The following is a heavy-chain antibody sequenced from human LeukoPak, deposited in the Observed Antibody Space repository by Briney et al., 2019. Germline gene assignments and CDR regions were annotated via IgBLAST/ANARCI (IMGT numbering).Heavy chain of an antibody. Sequence: SVKVSCKASGGTFSSYVITWVRQAPGQGLEWMGRIIPIFGTANFAQKFQGRVTITTDESTSTAYMELSSLRAEDTAVYYCAREYCSSPSCYFDYWGQGALVTVSS. J-gene: IGHJ4*02. D-gene: IGHD2-2*01. CDR2: IIPIFGTA. V-gene: IGHV1-69*05. CDR3: AREYCSSPSCYFDY. CDR1: GGTFSSYV.